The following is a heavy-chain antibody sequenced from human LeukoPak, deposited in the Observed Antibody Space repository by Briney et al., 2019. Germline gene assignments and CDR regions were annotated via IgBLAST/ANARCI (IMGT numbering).Heavy chain of an antibody. CDR2: IYYSGSA. D-gene: IGHD6-6*01. V-gene: IGHV4-59*08. CDR1: GGSIRSYY. J-gene: IGHJ4*02. Sequence: SETLSLTCTVSGGSIRSYYWTWIRQPPGQGLEWIAYIYYSGSANYNPSLKGRVTISVDTSKNQFSLKLRSVTAADTAIYYCARLPPIAGRTARFDYWGQGTLVTVSS. CDR3: ARLPPIAGRTARFDY.